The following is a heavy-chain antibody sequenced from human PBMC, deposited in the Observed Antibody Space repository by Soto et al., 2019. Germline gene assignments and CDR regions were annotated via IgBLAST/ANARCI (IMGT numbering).Heavy chain of an antibody. V-gene: IGHV1-69*13. CDR1: GGTFSSYA. J-gene: IGHJ6*02. CDR2: IIPIFGTA. D-gene: IGHD2-15*01. Sequence: ASVKVSCKASGGTFSSYAISWVRQAPGQGLEWMGGIIPIFGTANYAQKFQGRVTITADESTSTAYMELSSLRSEDTAVYYCARTGVVVAATYYYYGIDVWGQGTTVTV. CDR3: ARTGVVVAATYYYYGIDV.